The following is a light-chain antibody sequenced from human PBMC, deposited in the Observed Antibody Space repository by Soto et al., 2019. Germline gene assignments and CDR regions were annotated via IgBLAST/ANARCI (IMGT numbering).Light chain of an antibody. V-gene: IGLV2-11*01. CDR1: SSDVGGYNY. CDR3: CSYAGSYV. CDR2: DVT. J-gene: IGLJ1*01. Sequence: QSALTQPRSVSGSPGQSVTISCTGTSSDVGGYNYVSCYQQYPGKGPKLIIYDVTKRPSGVPDRFSGSKSGSTASLTISGLQAEDEADYYCCSYAGSYVFGTGTKVTVL.